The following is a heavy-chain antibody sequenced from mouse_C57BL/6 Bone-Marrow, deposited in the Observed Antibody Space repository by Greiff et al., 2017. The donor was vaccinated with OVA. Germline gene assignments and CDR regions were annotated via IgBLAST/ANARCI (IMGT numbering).Heavy chain of an antibody. D-gene: IGHD1-1*01. CDR3: AFYYGSSYVGYYFDY. CDR1: GYTFTSYW. CDR2: IDPSDSYT. Sequence: VQLQQPGAELVMPGASVKLSCKASGYTFTSYWMHWVKQRPGQGLEWIGEIDPSDSYTNYNQKFKGKSTLTVDKSSSTAYMQLSSLTSEDSAVYYCAFYYGSSYVGYYFDYWGQGTTLTVSS. J-gene: IGHJ2*01. V-gene: IGHV1-69*01.